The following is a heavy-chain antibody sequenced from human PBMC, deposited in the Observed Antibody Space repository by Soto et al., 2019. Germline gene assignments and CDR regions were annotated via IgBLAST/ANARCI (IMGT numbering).Heavy chain of an antibody. D-gene: IGHD2-15*01. J-gene: IGHJ6*02. CDR3: ARAGCDGGSCYTLVGLRYGMDV. V-gene: IGHV3-30-3*01. CDR2: ISYDGNNK. Sequence: QVQLVESGGGVVQPGRSLRLSCAASGFILSTYAMYWVRQAPGKGLEWVAVISYDGNNKYYADSVKGRFTISRDNSKKTLYLQRNSLRAEDTAVYYCARAGCDGGSCYTLVGLRYGMDVWGQGTTVTVSS. CDR1: GFILSTYA.